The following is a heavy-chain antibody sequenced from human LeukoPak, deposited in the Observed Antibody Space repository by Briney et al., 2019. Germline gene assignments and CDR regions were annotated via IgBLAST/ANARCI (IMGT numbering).Heavy chain of an antibody. CDR1: GFTFSSYS. J-gene: IGHJ6*02. Sequence: PGGSLRLSCAASGFTFSSYSMNWVRQAPGKGLEWVSYISSSSSTIYYADSVKGRFTISRDNAKNSLYLQMNSLRAEDTAVYYCAREPSVVVVAATRVYYGMDVWGQGTTVTVSS. D-gene: IGHD2-15*01. CDR3: AREPSVVVVAATRVYYGMDV. CDR2: ISSSSSTI. V-gene: IGHV3-48*04.